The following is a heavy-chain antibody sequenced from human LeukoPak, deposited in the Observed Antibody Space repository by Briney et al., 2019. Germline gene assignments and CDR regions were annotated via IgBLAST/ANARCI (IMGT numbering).Heavy chain of an antibody. V-gene: IGHV3-23*01. CDR1: GFTFSIYA. CDR3: ANKPPNYYDSSAGGKRFDY. Sequence: GGSLRLSCAASGFTFSIYAMSWVRQAPGKGLEWVSAISGSGGSTYYADSVKGRFTISRDNSRNTLYLQMNSLRAEDTAVYYCANKPPNYYDSSAGGKRFDYWGQGTLVTVSS. J-gene: IGHJ4*02. CDR2: ISGSGGST. D-gene: IGHD3-22*01.